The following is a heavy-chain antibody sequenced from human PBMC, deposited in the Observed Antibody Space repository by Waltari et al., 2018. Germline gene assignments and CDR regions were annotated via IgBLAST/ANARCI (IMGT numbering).Heavy chain of an antibody. D-gene: IGHD2-2*01. J-gene: IGHJ4*02. V-gene: IGHV3-66*01. CDR1: GVTVSNNY. CDR2: IMSGRQT. Sequence: EVQLVESGGGLVQPGGSLRLSCAASGVTVSNNYMNWVRQAPGKGGEGVSTIMSGRQTYYADYGKGGFTISRDNPKNTVYLQMNSLRPDDTAVYYCTRGVVASAAASYWGQGTLVTVSS. CDR3: TRGVVASAAASY.